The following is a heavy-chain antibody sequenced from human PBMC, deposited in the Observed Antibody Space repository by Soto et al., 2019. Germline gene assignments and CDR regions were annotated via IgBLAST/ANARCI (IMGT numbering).Heavy chain of an antibody. CDR3: ARDHGSMQWLAPDALDI. CDR1: GYTFTSYG. J-gene: IGHJ3*02. CDR2: ISAYNGNT. V-gene: IGHV1-18*01. Sequence: GASVKVSCKASGYTFTSYGISWVRQAPGQGLEWMGWISAYNGNTNYAQKLQGRVTMTTDTSTSTAYMELRSLRSDDTAVYYCARDHGSMQWLAPDALDISGQGTMVTVSS. D-gene: IGHD6-19*01.